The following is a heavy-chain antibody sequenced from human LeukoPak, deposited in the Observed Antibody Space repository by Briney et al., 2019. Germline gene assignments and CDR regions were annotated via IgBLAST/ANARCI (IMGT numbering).Heavy chain of an antibody. V-gene: IGHV4-38-2*02. CDR1: GYSISSGYY. Sequence: PSETLSLTCTVSGYSISSGYYWGWIRQPPGKGLEWIGSIYHSGSTYYNPSLKSRVTISVDTSKNQFSLKLSSVTAADTAVYYCARAAGWELPTTYDYWGQGTLVTVSS. CDR3: ARAAGWELPTTYDY. J-gene: IGHJ4*02. CDR2: IYHSGST. D-gene: IGHD2-15*01.